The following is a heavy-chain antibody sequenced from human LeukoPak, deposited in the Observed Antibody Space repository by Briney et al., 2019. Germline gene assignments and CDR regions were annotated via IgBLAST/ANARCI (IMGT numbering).Heavy chain of an antibody. Sequence: SETLSLICAVSGVSISRSSYYWGWIRQPPGKGLEWIGSMYYSGRTYYNPSLKSRVTISVDTSKNQFSLKLSSVAAADTALYYCARTPYGNWDFDLWGRGTLVTVSS. J-gene: IGHJ2*01. CDR3: ARTPYGNWDFDL. CDR2: MYYSGRT. CDR1: GVSISRSSYY. D-gene: IGHD1-26*01. V-gene: IGHV4-39*01.